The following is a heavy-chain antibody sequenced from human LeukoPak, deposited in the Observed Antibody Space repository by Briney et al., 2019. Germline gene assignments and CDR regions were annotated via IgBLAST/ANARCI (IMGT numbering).Heavy chain of an antibody. D-gene: IGHD1-1*01. J-gene: IGHJ4*02. CDR3: VRGYNYGRFLDY. V-gene: IGHV3-64*02. Sequence: GGPLSLSCAASGFTFSAYAMHWVRQAPGKGLEYVSAISSYGDTTYYADSVKGRFTISRDNSKSTLSLQMGSLRADDMAVYYCVRGYNYGRFLDYWGQGTLVTVSS. CDR1: GFTFSAYA. CDR2: ISSYGDTT.